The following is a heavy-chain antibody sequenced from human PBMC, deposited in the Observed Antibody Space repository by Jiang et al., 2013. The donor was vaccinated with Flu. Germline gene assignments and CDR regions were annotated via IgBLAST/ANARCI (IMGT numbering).Heavy chain of an antibody. CDR3: AKDCGLAGDRDY. Sequence: KVSCKASGYSFTSSKIHWLRQAPGQGPEWMGIINPSGGRTTYAQKFQGRVTMTADTSTSTVYMELSSLRSEDTAVYYCAKDCGLAGDRDYWGQGTLVTVSS. CDR2: INPSGGRT. J-gene: IGHJ4*02. CDR1: GYSFTSSK. D-gene: IGHD3/OR15-3a*01. V-gene: IGHV1-46*01.